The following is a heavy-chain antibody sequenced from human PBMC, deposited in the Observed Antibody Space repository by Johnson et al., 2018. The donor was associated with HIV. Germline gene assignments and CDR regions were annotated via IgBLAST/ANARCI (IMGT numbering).Heavy chain of an antibody. CDR3: ARDESYRKYALTAFDI. V-gene: IGHV3-23*04. CDR1: GFTFSSYA. CDR2: ICGSDGST. Sequence: EVQLVESGGGVVRPGGSLRLSCAASGFTFSSYAMSWVRQAPGKGLEWVSAICGSDGSTYSAAFEEGRFITSSDNSKNTQYLQMNSLRAEDTAVYYCARDESYRKYALTAFDIWGQGTMVTVSS. J-gene: IGHJ3*02. D-gene: IGHD1-14*01.